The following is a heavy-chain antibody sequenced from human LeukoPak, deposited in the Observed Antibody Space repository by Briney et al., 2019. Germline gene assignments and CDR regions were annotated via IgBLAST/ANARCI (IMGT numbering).Heavy chain of an antibody. D-gene: IGHD1-26*01. CDR2: INPSGGST. CDR3: ARGIVGARGVDY. Sequence: GASVKVSCKASGYTFTSYYMHWVRQAPGQGLEWMGIINPSGGSTSYAQKFQGKVTMTRDMSTSTVYMELSSLRSEDTAVYYCARGIVGARGVDYWGQGTLVTVSS. V-gene: IGHV1-46*01. J-gene: IGHJ4*02. CDR1: GYTFTSYY.